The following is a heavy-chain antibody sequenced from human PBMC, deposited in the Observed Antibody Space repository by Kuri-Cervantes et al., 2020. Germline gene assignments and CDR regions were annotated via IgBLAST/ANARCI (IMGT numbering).Heavy chain of an antibody. CDR3: ARGRWFLDY. Sequence: SQTLSLTCAVYGGSFSGYYWSWIRPPPGKGLEWIGEINHSGSTNYNTTLKSRVTISVDTSKNQFSLKLSSVTAADTAVYYCARGRWFLDYWGQGTLVTVSS. CDR1: GGSFSGYY. D-gene: IGHD2-15*01. J-gene: IGHJ4*02. CDR2: INHSGST. V-gene: IGHV4-34*01.